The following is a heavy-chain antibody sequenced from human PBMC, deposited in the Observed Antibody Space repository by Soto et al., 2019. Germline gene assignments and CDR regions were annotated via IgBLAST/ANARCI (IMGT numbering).Heavy chain of an antibody. J-gene: IGHJ4*02. CDR2: ISYDGRKK. CDR3: AREGQPAVGTTPHC. Sequence: QVQLVESGGGVVQPGRSLRLSCAASGFNFSSYAMHWVRQAPGEGLEWVAVISYDGRKKYYADSVKGRFTISRDNSKNSFYLEMNRRSADDSAVYYCAREGQPAVGTTPHCWGQGALVTVSS. CDR1: GFNFSSYA. V-gene: IGHV3-30*04. D-gene: IGHD6-13*01.